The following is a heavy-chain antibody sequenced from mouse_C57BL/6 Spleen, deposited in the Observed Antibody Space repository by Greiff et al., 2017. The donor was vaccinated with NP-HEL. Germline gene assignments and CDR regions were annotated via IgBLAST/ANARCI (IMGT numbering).Heavy chain of an antibody. CDR2: IDPENGDT. J-gene: IGHJ3*01. D-gene: IGHD3-1*01. V-gene: IGHV14-4*01. Sequence: EVQLQQSGAELVRPGASVKLSCTASGFNIKDDYMHWVKQRPEQGLEWIGWIDPENGDTEYASKFQGKATITADTSSNTAYLQLSSLTSEDTAVYYCTLGGFGAYWGQGTLVTVSA. CDR3: TLGGFGAY. CDR1: GFNIKDDY.